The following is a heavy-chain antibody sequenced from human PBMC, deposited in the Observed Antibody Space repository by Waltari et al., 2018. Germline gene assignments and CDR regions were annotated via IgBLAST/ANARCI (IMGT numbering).Heavy chain of an antibody. CDR2: IYTSGST. Sequence: QVQLQESGPGLVKPSQTLSLTCTVSGGSISSGSYYWSWIRQPAGQGLEWIGRIYTSGSTNYNPSLKSRVTISVDTSKNQFSLKLSSVTAADTAVYYCARDDYDILTGYYTNWFDPWGQGTLVTVSS. V-gene: IGHV4-61*02. CDR1: GGSISSGSYY. CDR3: ARDDYDILTGYYTNWFDP. J-gene: IGHJ5*02. D-gene: IGHD3-9*01.